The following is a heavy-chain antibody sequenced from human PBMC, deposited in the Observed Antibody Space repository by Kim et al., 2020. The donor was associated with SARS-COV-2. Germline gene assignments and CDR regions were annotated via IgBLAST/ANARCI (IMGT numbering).Heavy chain of an antibody. CDR1: GVSLSSDHYY. Sequence: SETLSLTCSVSGVSLSSDHYYWSWIRQTPGKGLEDIGYIHYTGSTTYKVSLKSRVTISRDTSKNQFSLKLTSVTTADTAVYFCARGWRGGSSWYYFDYWGQGTLVTVSS. D-gene: IGHD6-13*01. J-gene: IGHJ4*02. CDR3: ARGWRGGSSWYYFDY. V-gene: IGHV4-61*01. CDR2: IHYTGST.